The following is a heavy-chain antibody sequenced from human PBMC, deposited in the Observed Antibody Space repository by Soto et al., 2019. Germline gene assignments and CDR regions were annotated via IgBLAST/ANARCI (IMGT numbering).Heavy chain of an antibody. Sequence: PGGSLRLSCAASGFTFSSYGMHWVRQAPGKGLEWVAVISYDGSNKYYADSVKGRFTISRDNSKNTLYLQMNSLRAEDTAVYYCAKDIEHIVVVTATHHLGYWGQGTLVTVSS. V-gene: IGHV3-30*18. D-gene: IGHD2-21*02. J-gene: IGHJ4*02. CDR1: GFTFSSYG. CDR3: AKDIEHIVVVTATHHLGY. CDR2: ISYDGSNK.